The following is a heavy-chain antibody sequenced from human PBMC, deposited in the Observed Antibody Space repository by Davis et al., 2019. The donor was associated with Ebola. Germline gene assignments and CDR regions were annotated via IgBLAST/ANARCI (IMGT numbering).Heavy chain of an antibody. Sequence: GGSLRLSCKGSGYSFTSYWIGWVRQMPGKGLEWMGRIDPSDSETTYGPSFEGHVTISTDKSITTAYLQWSSLKASDTAMYYCARPWLQQNDAFDIWGQGTMVTVSS. CDR1: GYSFTSYW. D-gene: IGHD5-18*01. J-gene: IGHJ3*02. V-gene: IGHV5-10-1*01. CDR3: ARPWLQQNDAFDI. CDR2: IDPSDSET.